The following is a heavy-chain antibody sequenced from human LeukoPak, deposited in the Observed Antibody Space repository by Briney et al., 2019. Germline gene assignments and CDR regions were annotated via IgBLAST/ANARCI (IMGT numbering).Heavy chain of an antibody. J-gene: IGHJ4*02. CDR1: GGSISSGGYY. CDR2: IYHSGST. CDR3: ARYSSGWPRHFDY. V-gene: IGHV4-30-2*01. Sequence: SQTLSLTCTVSGGSISSGGYYWSWIRQPPGKGLEWIGYIYHSGSTYCNPSLKSRVTISVDRSKNQFSLKLSSVTAADTAVYYCARYSSGWPRHFDYWGQGTLVTVSS. D-gene: IGHD6-19*01.